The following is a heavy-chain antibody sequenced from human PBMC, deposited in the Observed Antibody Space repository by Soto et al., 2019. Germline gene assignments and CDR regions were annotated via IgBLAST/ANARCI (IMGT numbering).Heavy chain of an antibody. J-gene: IGHJ4*02. D-gene: IGHD3-10*01. CDR1: GGSISRSSYY. V-gene: IGHV4-39*01. Sequence: LQLQESGPGLVKPSETLSLTCTVSGGSISRSSYYWGWILQPPGQGLAWIGSIYYSGSTYSNPSLKSRVTISVDTSKTQFSRKLSSVTAADTAVYSCARRSGSGSYDKGRLVREFDYWGQGTLVTVS. CDR2: IYYSGST. CDR3: ARRSGSGSYDKGRLVREFDY.